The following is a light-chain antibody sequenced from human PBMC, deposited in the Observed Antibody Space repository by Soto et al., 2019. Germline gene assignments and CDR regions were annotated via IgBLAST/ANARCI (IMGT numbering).Light chain of an antibody. V-gene: IGKV3-15*01. CDR1: QSVSSN. Sequence: EIVMTQSPANLSVSPGERATLSCRASQSVSSNLAWYQQKPGQGPRLLIYGASTRATGIPARFSGSGSGTECPLTISSLQSEDFAVYYCQQYNKWPPYTFGQGTKVEIK. CDR3: QQYNKWPPYT. CDR2: GAS. J-gene: IGKJ2*01.